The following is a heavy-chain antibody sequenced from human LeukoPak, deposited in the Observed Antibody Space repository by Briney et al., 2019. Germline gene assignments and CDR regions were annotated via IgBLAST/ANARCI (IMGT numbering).Heavy chain of an antibody. CDR2: INHSGST. J-gene: IGHJ4*02. D-gene: IGHD5-18*01. CDR1: GGSFSGYY. V-gene: IGHV4-34*01. CDR3: ARRGYSYGYAY. Sequence: SETLSLTCAVYGGSFSGYYWSWIRQPPGKGLEWIGEINHSGSTNYNPSLKSRVTISVDTSKNQFSLKLSSVTAADTAVYYCARRGYSYGYAYWGQGTLVTVSS.